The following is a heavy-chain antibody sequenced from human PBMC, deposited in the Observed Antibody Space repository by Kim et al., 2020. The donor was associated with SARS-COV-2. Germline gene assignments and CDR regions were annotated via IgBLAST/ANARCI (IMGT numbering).Heavy chain of an antibody. CDR2: ISWNSGSI. D-gene: IGHD3-22*01. V-gene: IGHV3-9*01. J-gene: IGHJ2*01. Sequence: SLRLSCAASGFTFDDYAMHWVRQAPGKGLEWVSGISWNSGSIGYADSVKGRFTISRDNAKNSLYLQMNSLRAEDTALYYCAKDLYYYDSSQHFDLWGRGTLVTVSS. CDR1: GFTFDDYA. CDR3: AKDLYYYDSSQHFDL.